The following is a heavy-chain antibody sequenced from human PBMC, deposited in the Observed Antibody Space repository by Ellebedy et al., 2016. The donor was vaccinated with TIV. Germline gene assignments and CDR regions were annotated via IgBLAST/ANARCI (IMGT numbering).Heavy chain of an antibody. J-gene: IGHJ5*02. Sequence: ASVKVSCKASGYTFTSYYMHWVRQAPGQGLEWMGWINPNSGGTNYAQKFQGRVTMTRDTSISTAYMELGRLRSDDTAVYYCARDRCSGGSCYRYNWFDPWGQGTLVTVSS. V-gene: IGHV1-2*02. CDR1: GYTFTSYY. CDR3: ARDRCSGGSCYRYNWFDP. D-gene: IGHD2-15*01. CDR2: INPNSGGT.